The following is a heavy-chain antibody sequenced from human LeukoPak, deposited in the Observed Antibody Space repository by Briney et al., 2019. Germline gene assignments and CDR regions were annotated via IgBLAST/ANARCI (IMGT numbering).Heavy chain of an antibody. CDR1: GGSISGHY. Sequence: SEALSLTCTVSGGSISGHYWSWLRQPPGKGLEWIGYVYSTGSTHYNPSLKSRVTMSLDTSKNQFSLQLLSVTAADTAMYYCARHYDPPSYYSNYFDYWGQGTLITVSS. CDR3: ARHYDPPSYYSNYFDY. V-gene: IGHV4-59*08. CDR2: VYSTGST. J-gene: IGHJ4*02. D-gene: IGHD3-22*01.